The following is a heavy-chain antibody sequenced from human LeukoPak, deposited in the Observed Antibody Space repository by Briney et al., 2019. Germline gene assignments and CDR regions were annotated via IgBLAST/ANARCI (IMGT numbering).Heavy chain of an antibody. J-gene: IGHJ4*02. CDR2: IYDRGST. V-gene: IGHV4-59*01. CDR3: ARGRTFDN. Sequence: PWETLSLTCTVSGGSISSYYWSWIRQPPGKGLEWIGNIYDRGSTKYNPSLKSQVTISVDTSKNQFPLRLSSVTAADTAVYYCARGRTFDNWGQGTLVTVSS. CDR1: GGSISSYY.